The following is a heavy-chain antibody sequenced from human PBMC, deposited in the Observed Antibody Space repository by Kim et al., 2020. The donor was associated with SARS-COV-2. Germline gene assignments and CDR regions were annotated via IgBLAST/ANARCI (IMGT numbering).Heavy chain of an antibody. J-gene: IGHJ4*01. CDR2: ISAYNDNT. CDR3: ARAPQLLWFGELFSDY. CDR1: GYTFTSYG. D-gene: IGHD3-10*01. V-gene: IGHV1-18*04. Sequence: ASVKVSCKASGYTFTSYGISWVPQAPGQGLEWMGWISAYNDNTNYAQKLQGRVTMTTDTSTSTAYMELRCLRSDDTAGYYCARAPQLLWFGELFSDYWGHGTLVTVSS.